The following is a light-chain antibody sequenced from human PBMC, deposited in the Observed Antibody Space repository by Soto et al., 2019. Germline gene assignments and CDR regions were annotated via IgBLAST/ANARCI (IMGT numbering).Light chain of an antibody. CDR3: CSYAGDVV. V-gene: IGLV2-23*01. CDR2: AGS. CDR1: SSNVGSYNP. Sequence: QSVLTQPASVSESPGQSITISCTGTSSNVGSYNPVSWYQQHPGKAPKLIVYAGSMRPSGVSNRFSGANSGNTASLTISGLQAEDEADYYCCSYAGDVVFGGGTKLTVL. J-gene: IGLJ2*01.